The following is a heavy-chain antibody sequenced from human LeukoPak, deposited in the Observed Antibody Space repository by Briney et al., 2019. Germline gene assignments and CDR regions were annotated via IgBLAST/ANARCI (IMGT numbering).Heavy chain of an antibody. CDR1: GFTFSSYS. CDR3: ARSDTYSSSWPFDY. Sequence: GGSLRLSCAASGFTFSSYSMTWFRQSPGKGLEWVSSISSSSSYIYYADSVKGLFTISRYNAKNSLYRQMNSLRAEDTAVYYCARSDTYSSSWPFDYWGQGTLVTVSS. J-gene: IGHJ4*02. V-gene: IGHV3-21*01. D-gene: IGHD6-13*01. CDR2: ISSSSSYI.